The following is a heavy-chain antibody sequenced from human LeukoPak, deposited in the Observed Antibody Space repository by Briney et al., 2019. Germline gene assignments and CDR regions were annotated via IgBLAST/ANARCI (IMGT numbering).Heavy chain of an antibody. J-gene: IGHJ5*01. CDR1: GFSFGNYA. Sequence: GGSLRLSCVASGFSFGNYAMSWVRQAPGKGLQWVSQISGTGGATWYAGFARDRFTISRDNSKKTLYLQTSGLRVEDTAMYYCVKDPRDTYGTNWFVSWGQGTLLIVSS. CDR3: VKDPRDTYGTNWFVS. CDR2: ISGTGGAT. V-gene: IGHV3-23*01. D-gene: IGHD2-21*01.